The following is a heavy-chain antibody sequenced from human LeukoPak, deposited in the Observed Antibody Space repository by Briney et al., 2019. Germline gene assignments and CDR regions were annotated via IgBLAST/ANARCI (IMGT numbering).Heavy chain of an antibody. CDR2: INHSGST. CDR1: GGSFSGYY. Sequence: PSETLSLTCAVYGGSFSGYYWSWIRQPPGKGLEWIGEINHSGSTNYNPSLKSRVTISVDTSKNQFSLKLSSVTAADTAVYYCARGIHSSSWYNYYYYMDVWGKGTTVTVSS. J-gene: IGHJ6*03. CDR3: ARGIHSSSWYNYYYYMDV. D-gene: IGHD6-13*01. V-gene: IGHV4-34*01.